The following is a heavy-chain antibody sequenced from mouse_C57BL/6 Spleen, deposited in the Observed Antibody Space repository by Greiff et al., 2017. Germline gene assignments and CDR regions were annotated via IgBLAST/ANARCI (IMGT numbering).Heavy chain of an antibody. D-gene: IGHD2-10*02. J-gene: IGHJ4*01. CDR2: IYPGDGDT. CDR3: ARSEYEAMDY. Sequence: QVQLKESGAELVKPGASVKISCKASGYAFSSYWMNWVKQRPGKGLEWIGQIYPGDGDTNYNGKFKGKATLTADKSSSTAYMQLSSLTSEDSAVYFCARSEYEAMDYWGQGTSVTVSS. CDR1: GYAFSSYW. V-gene: IGHV1-80*01.